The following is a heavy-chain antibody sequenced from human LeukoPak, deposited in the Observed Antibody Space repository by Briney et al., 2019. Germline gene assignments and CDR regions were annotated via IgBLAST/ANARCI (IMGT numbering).Heavy chain of an antibody. CDR1: GFIFNNYD. D-gene: IGHD2-21*02. CDR3: ARDRLNRAYCGNDCYSAAFDY. Sequence: GRSQRLSCATSGFIFNNYDPHWVRQAPGKGLEWLATISRDGKRQFYTDSVKGRFTISRDDSRNTLYLQMNSLRPEDTAVYYCARDRLNRAYCGNDCYSAAFDYWGQGTLVTVSS. V-gene: IGHV3-30*03. J-gene: IGHJ4*02. CDR2: ISRDGKRQ.